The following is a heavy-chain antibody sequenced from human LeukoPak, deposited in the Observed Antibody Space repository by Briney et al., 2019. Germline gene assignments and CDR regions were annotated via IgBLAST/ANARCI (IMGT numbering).Heavy chain of an antibody. J-gene: IGHJ3*02. CDR3: AREQYGSDDALDI. CDR2: IWYDGSNK. Sequence: GRSLRLSCAASGFTFSDYGMHWVRQAPGKGLEWVAVIWYDGSNKYYADSVKGRFTASRDNSKNTLDLQMSSLRAEDTAVYYCAREQYGSDDALDIWGQGTLVTVSS. CDR1: GFTFSDYG. D-gene: IGHD3-10*01. V-gene: IGHV3-33*01.